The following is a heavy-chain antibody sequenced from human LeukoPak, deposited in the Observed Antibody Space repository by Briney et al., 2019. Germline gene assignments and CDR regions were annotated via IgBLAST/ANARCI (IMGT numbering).Heavy chain of an antibody. CDR2: IWYDGSNK. CDR3: ARDQVYDSSGYEGDY. Sequence: GGSLRLSCAASGFTFSSYGMHWVRQAPGKGLEWVAVIWYDGSNKYYADSVKGRFTISRDNSKNTLYLQMNSLRAEDTAVYYCARDQVYDSSGYEGDYWGQGTLVTVSS. V-gene: IGHV3-33*01. J-gene: IGHJ4*02. D-gene: IGHD3-22*01. CDR1: GFTFSSYG.